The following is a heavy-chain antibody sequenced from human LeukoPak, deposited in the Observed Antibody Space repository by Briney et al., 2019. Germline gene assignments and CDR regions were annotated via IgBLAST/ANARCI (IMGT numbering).Heavy chain of an antibody. D-gene: IGHD2-21*01. V-gene: IGHV1-2*06. CDR3: VKGIAPAWYFDY. Sequence: ASVKVSCKASGYTFTGYYVHWVRQAPGQGLEWMGRINPNSGGTNYAQKFQGRVTMTRDTSISTAYMELSRLRSDDTAVYYCVKGIAPAWYFDYWGQGTLVTVSS. J-gene: IGHJ4*02. CDR2: INPNSGGT. CDR1: GYTFTGYY.